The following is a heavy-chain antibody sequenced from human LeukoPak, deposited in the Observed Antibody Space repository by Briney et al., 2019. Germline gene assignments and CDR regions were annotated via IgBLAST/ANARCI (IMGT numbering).Heavy chain of an antibody. V-gene: IGHV4-59*12. CDR3: ARDLRLDYFDY. J-gene: IGHJ4*02. CDR1: GGSISNYY. CDR2: MYYSGST. Sequence: PSETLSLTCTVSGGSISNYYWSWIRQAPGKGLEWIGYMYYSGSTDYNPSLKSRVTISVDTSKNQFSLKLSSVTAADTAVYYCARDLRLDYFDYWGQGTLVTVSS. D-gene: IGHD3-16*01.